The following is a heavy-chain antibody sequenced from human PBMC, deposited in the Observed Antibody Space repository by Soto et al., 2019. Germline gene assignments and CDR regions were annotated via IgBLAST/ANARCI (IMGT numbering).Heavy chain of an antibody. Sequence: SETLSLTCAVSGGSISSSNWWSWVRQPPGKGLEWIGEIYHSGSTNYNPSLKSRVTISVDKSKNQFSLKLSSVTAADTAVYYCARAAYSSGWPYYYYGMDVWGQGTTVT. V-gene: IGHV4-4*02. CDR3: ARAAYSSGWPYYYYGMDV. CDR2: IYHSGST. D-gene: IGHD6-19*01. J-gene: IGHJ6*02. CDR1: GGSISSSNW.